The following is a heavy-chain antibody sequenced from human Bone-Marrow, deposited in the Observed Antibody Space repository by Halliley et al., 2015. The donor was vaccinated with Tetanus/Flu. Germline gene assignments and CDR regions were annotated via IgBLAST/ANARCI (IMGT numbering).Heavy chain of an antibody. V-gene: IGHV4-31*02. Sequence: NGAPYSPPPLKSRVTISIDTSKNQFSLKLSSVTVADPAIYYCARDHRYHYDSSGYRYQYGVDVWGQGTTVTVSS. CDR2: NGAP. CDR3: ARDHRYHYDSSGYRYQYGVDV. J-gene: IGHJ6*02. D-gene: IGHD3-22*01.